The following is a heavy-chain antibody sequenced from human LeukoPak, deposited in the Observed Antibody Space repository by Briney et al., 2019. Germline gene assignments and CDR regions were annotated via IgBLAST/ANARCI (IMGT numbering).Heavy chain of an antibody. J-gene: IGHJ4*02. V-gene: IGHV3-7*01. D-gene: IGHD4-17*01. CDR1: GFTFSSYW. CDR3: AREPHSTTVTTLINYYFDY. Sequence: GGSLRLSCAASGFTFSSYWMSWVRQAPGKGLEWVANIKQVGSEKYYVDSVKGRFTISRDNAKNSLYLQMNSLRAEDTAVYYCAREPHSTTVTTLINYYFDYWGQGTLVTVSS. CDR2: IKQVGSEK.